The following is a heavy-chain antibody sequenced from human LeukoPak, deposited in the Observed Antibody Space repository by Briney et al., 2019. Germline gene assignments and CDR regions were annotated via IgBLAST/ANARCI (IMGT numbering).Heavy chain of an antibody. V-gene: IGHV4-34*01. CDR3: ASRPQGSRVAVAGTTTTLFDY. J-gene: IGHJ4*02. CDR1: GGSFSTYY. CDR2: INHSGFT. D-gene: IGHD6-19*01. Sequence: SETLSLTCAVYGGSFSTYYWSWIRQPPGKGLEWIGEINHSGFTNYNPSLKSRVTISVDASKNQFSLTLSSVTAADTAVYYCASRPQGSRVAVAGTTTTLFDYWGQGTLVTVSS.